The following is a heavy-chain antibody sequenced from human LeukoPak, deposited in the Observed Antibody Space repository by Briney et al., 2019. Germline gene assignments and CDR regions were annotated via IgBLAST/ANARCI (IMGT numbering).Heavy chain of an antibody. CDR1: GFTFSSYE. CDR2: ISSSGSNI. D-gene: IGHD2-2*01. V-gene: IGHV3-48*03. Sequence: GGSLRLSCGGSGFTFSSYEMNWVRQAPGKGLEWISYISSSGSNIKYADSVKGRFTISRGNAKNSVYLQMNSLRAEDTAVYYCARDIKGQYQDAFDIWGQGTMVTVSS. CDR3: ARDIKGQYQDAFDI. J-gene: IGHJ3*02.